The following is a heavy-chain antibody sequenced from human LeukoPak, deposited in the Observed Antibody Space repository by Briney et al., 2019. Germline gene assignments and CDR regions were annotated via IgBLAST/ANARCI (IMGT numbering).Heavy chain of an antibody. CDR1: GYTFTGYY. J-gene: IGHJ4*02. V-gene: IGHV1-2*02. Sequence: ASVKVSCKASGYTFTGYYIHWVRQAPGQGLEWMGWINPHSGGTNYAQKFQGGVTMTRDTSITTAYMELSSLRSEDTAVYYCAIKLDTFGRTPNDYWGQGTLVTVSS. CDR2: INPHSGGT. D-gene: IGHD2/OR15-2a*01. CDR3: AIKLDTFGRTPNDY.